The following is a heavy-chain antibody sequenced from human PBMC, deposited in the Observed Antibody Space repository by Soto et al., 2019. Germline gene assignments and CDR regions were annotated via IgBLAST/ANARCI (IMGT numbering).Heavy chain of an antibody. CDR3: ARDRDREWFDP. CDR1: GGTVSTHG. Sequence: QVQLVQSGAEVKKPGSSVKVSCKASGGTVSTHGIIWVRQAPGQGLEWMGGIIPMFGTANYAQKFQGRVTITADKFTSTAYMELSSLRYEDTAVYSCARDRDREWFDPWGQGTLVTVSS. V-gene: IGHV1-69*06. J-gene: IGHJ5*02. CDR2: IIPMFGTA. D-gene: IGHD1-26*01.